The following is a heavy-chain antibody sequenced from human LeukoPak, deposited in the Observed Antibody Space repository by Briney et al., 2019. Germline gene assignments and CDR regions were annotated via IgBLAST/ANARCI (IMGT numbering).Heavy chain of an antibody. V-gene: IGHV3-30*01. Sequence: GRSLRLSCAASGFTFSSYAMHWVRQAPGKGLEWVAVISYDGSNKYYADSVKGRFTISRDNSKNTLYLQMTSLRAEDTAVYYCARLCSGGSCYEDYWGQGTLVTVSS. CDR2: ISYDGSNK. D-gene: IGHD2-15*01. CDR3: ARLCSGGSCYEDY. CDR1: GFTFSSYA. J-gene: IGHJ4*02.